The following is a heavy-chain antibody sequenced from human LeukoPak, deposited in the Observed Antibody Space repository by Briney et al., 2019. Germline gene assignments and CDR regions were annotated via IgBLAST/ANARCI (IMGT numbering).Heavy chain of an antibody. V-gene: IGHV3-30*02. D-gene: IGHD3-22*01. J-gene: IGHJ4*02. CDR1: GFTFSSYG. CDR3: AKDSGWYYDSSGYQGGSRFDY. Sequence: GGSPRLSCAASGFTFSSYGMHWARQAPGKGLEWVAFIRYDGSNKYYADSVKGRFTISRDNSKNTLYLQMNSLRAEDTAVYYCAKDSGWYYDSSGYQGGSRFDYWGQGTLVTVSS. CDR2: IRYDGSNK.